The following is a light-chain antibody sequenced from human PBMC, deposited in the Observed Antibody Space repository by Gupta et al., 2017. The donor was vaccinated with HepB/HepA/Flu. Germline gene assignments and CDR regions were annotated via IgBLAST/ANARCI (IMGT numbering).Light chain of an antibody. V-gene: IGLV3-21*02. J-gene: IGLJ2*01. CDR1: NIGSES. CDR3: QVWDTNSDHLV. Sequence: SNVLTQPPSVSVAPGQTATMTRGGDNIGSESVHWYQQRPGQAPVLVVYDDNDRPSGIPGRFSGSKSGNIATLTISRVEAGDEADYYCQVWDTNSDHLVFGGGTKLTVL. CDR2: DDN.